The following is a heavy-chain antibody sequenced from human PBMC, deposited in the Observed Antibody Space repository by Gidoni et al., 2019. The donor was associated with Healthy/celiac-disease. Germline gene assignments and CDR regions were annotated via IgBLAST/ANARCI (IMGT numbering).Heavy chain of an antibody. V-gene: IGHV4-4*02. D-gene: IGHD3-22*01. CDR2: IYHSGST. Sequence: QVQLQESGPGLVKPSGTLSLTCAVSGGSISSSNWWGWVRQPPGKGLEWIGEIYHSGSTNYNPSLKSRVTISVDKSKNQFSLKLSSVTAADTAVYYCARAQGVVVIGSWYFDLWGRGTLVTVSS. CDR3: ARAQGVVVIGSWYFDL. J-gene: IGHJ2*01. CDR1: GGSISSSNW.